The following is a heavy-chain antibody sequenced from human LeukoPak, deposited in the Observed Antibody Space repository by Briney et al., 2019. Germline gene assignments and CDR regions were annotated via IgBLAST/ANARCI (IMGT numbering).Heavy chain of an antibody. CDR3: ARPALGELSTYDY. CDR1: GGSISSSSYY. V-gene: IGHV4-39*07. Sequence: SETLSLTCTVSGGSISSSSYYWGWIRQPPGKGLEWIGSIYYSGSTNYNPSLKSRVTISVDTSKNQFSLKLSSVTAADTAVYYCARPALGELSTYDYWGQGTLVTVSS. J-gene: IGHJ4*02. CDR2: IYYSGST. D-gene: IGHD3-16*02.